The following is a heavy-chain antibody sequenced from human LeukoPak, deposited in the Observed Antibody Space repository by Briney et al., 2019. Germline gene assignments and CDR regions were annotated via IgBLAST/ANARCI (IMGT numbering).Heavy chain of an antibody. Sequence: SETLSLTCAVYGGSFSGYYWSWIRQPPGKGLEWIGEINHSGSTNYNPSLKSRVTISVDTSKSQFSLKLSSVTAADTAVYYCARSYGDYDYWGQGTLVTVSS. J-gene: IGHJ4*02. V-gene: IGHV4-34*01. CDR3: ARSYGDYDY. D-gene: IGHD4-17*01. CDR2: INHSGST. CDR1: GGSFSGYY.